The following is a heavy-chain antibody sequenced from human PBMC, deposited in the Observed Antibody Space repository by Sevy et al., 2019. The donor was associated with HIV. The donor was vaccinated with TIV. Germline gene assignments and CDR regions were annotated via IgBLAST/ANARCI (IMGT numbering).Heavy chain of an antibody. CDR3: ARDDVLLWFGESDNDAFDI. CDR2: INPNSGGT. J-gene: IGHJ3*02. CDR1: GYTFTGYY. D-gene: IGHD3-10*01. V-gene: IGHV1-2*02. Sequence: ASVKVSCKASGYTFTGYYMHWVRQAPGQGLEWMGWINPNSGGTNYAQKFQGRVTMTRDTSISTAYMELSRLRSDHKAVYYCARDDVLLWFGESDNDAFDIWGQGTMVTVSS.